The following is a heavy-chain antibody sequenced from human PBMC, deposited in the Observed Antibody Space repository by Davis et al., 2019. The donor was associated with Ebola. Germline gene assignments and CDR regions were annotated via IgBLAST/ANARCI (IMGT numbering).Heavy chain of an antibody. V-gene: IGHV4-61*01. CDR1: GGSVSSGSYY. CDR2: IYYSRST. CDR3: ARARSWGAWFDP. D-gene: IGHD6-13*01. J-gene: IGHJ5*02. Sequence: SETLSLTCTVSGGSVSSGSYYWNWIRQPPGKGLEWIGYIYYSRSTNYNPSLKSRVTISVDTSKNQFSLKLSSVTAADTAVYYCARARSWGAWFDPWGQGTLVTVSS.